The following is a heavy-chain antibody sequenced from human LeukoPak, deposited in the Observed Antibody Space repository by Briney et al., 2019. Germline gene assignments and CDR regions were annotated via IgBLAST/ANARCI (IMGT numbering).Heavy chain of an antibody. Sequence: GGSLRLSCAASGFTFSSYAVSWVRQAPGKGLEWVSAISGSGGSTYYADSVKGRFTISRDNSKNTLYLQMNSLRAEDTAVYYCAKDLRIVGATTYWGQGTLVTVSS. J-gene: IGHJ4*02. V-gene: IGHV3-23*01. D-gene: IGHD1-26*01. CDR3: AKDLRIVGATTY. CDR2: ISGSGGST. CDR1: GFTFSSYA.